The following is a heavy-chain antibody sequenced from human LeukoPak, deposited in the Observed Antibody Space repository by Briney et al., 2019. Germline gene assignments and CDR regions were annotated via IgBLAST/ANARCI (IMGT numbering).Heavy chain of an antibody. CDR1: GGTFSSYA. Sequence: ASVTVSCKASGGTFSSYAISWVRQAPGQGLEWMGGIIPIFGTANYAQKFQGRVTITADESTSTAYMELSSLRSEDTAVYYCASNHRGRYYGSGSYYNTPFDYWGQGTLVTVSS. D-gene: IGHD3-10*01. CDR2: IIPIFGTA. V-gene: IGHV1-69*13. CDR3: ASNHRGRYYGSGSYYNTPFDY. J-gene: IGHJ4*02.